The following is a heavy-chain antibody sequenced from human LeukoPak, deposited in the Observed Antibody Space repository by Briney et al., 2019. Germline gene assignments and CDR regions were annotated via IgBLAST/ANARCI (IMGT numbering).Heavy chain of an antibody. CDR3: ATDLGNYGDYGDY. J-gene: IGHJ4*02. D-gene: IGHD4-17*01. V-gene: IGHV1-2*02. Sequence: ASVKVSCKASGYTFTGYYMHWVRQAPGQGLEWVGWINPKNGGSNYAQKFQGRVTMTRDRSISTAYMELSRLTSDDTAVYYCATDLGNYGDYGDYWGQGALVTVSS. CDR2: INPKNGGS. CDR1: GYTFTGYY.